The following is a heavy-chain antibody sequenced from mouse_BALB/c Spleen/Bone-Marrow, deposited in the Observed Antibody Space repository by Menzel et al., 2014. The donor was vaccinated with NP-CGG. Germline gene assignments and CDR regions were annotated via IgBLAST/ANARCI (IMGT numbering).Heavy chain of an antibody. V-gene: IGHV3-8*02. D-gene: IGHD1-2*01. Sequence: EVKVEESGPSLVKPSQTLSLPCSVSGDSITSGYWNWIRKFPGNKLEYMGYISYSGSTYYNPSLKSRISITRDTSKNHYYLQLNSVTAEDSATYYCATYDGYYFDYWGQGTTLTVSS. CDR1: GDSITSGY. CDR2: ISYSGST. J-gene: IGHJ2*01. CDR3: ATYDGYYFDY.